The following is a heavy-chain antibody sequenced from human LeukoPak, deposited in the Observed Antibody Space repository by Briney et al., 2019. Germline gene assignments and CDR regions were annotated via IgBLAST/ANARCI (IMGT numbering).Heavy chain of an antibody. CDR3: ATSRSIAAPFGY. CDR1: GGSISSSSYY. V-gene: IGHV4-39*01. D-gene: IGHD6-6*01. CDR2: IYYSGST. J-gene: IGHJ4*02. Sequence: SETLSLTCTVSGGSISSSSYYWGWIRQPPGKGLEWIGSIYYSGSTYYNPPLKSRVTISVDTSKNQFSLKLSSVTAADTAVYYCATSRSIAAPFGYWGQGTLVTVSS.